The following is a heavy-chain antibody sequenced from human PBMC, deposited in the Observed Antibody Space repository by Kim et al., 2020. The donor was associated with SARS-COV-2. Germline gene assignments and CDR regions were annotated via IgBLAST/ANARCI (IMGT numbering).Heavy chain of an antibody. V-gene: IGHV3-72*01. CDR3: TRGGYCTNTSCHYGFDY. D-gene: IGHD2-8*01. J-gene: IGHJ4*02. CDR2: IRNKANSYTT. Sequence: GGSLRLSCAASGFTFSDHYMEWVRQAPGKGPEWVGRIRNKANSYTTEYAASVKGRFTISRDDSKNSLYLQMNSLKTEDTAFYYCTRGGYCTNTSCHYGFDYWGQGTLVTVSS. CDR1: GFTFSDHY.